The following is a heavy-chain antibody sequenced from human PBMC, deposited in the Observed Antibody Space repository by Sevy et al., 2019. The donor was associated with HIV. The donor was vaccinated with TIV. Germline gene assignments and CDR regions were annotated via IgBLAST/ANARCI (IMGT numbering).Heavy chain of an antibody. Sequence: GGSLRLSCAASGFTFSVYWMSWVRQAPGKGLEWVATMKEDGSDKDYVDSVKGRFTISRDNAKNSLYLQMNSLRAEDTAVYYCARGGRLIDVYNRKDAFDIWGQGTMVTVSS. V-gene: IGHV3-7*01. CDR1: GFTFSVYW. CDR3: ARGGRLIDVYNRKDAFDI. CDR2: MKEDGSDK. J-gene: IGHJ3*02. D-gene: IGHD1-20*01.